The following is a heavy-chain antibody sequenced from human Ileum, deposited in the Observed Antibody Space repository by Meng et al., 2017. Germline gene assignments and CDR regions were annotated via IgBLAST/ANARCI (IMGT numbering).Heavy chain of an antibody. V-gene: IGHV4-39*07. D-gene: IGHD5-12*01. J-gene: IGHJ4*02. CDR2: IYYSGST. Sequence: RESGPGLLKPPETLSLPCTVAGCSIRSSSYYWGWIRQPPGKGLEWIGTIYYSGSTYYSPSLKSRVTISVDTSKNQFSLKLSSVTAADTAVYYCARERADIVASHGDHWGQGTLVTVSS. CDR3: ARERADIVASHGDH. CDR1: GCSIRSSSYY.